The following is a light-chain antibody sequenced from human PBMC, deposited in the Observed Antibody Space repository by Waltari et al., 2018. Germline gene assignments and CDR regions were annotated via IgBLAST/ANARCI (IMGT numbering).Light chain of an antibody. Sequence: IQLTQSPSSLSASVGDRVTITCRASQGISSYLAWYQQKPEKAPKLLIYAASTLQSGVPSRFSGSGSGTDFTLTISSLQPEDFATYYCQQLIFTFGPGTKVDIK. CDR1: QGISSY. CDR2: AAS. V-gene: IGKV1-9*01. CDR3: QQLIFT. J-gene: IGKJ3*01.